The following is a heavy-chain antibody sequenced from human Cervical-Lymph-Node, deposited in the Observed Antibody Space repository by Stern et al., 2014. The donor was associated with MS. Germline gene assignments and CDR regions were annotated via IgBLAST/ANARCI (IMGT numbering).Heavy chain of an antibody. CDR1: AFTFSSYG. CDR2: ISYDGSNK. D-gene: IGHD2-15*01. V-gene: IGHV3-30*18. J-gene: IGHJ6*02. CDR3: AKGGGLDHWGYYGMDV. Sequence: VQLVESGGGVVQPGRSLRLSCAASAFTFSSYGMHWVRQAPGKGLEWVAGISYDGSNKYYADSVKGRFTIARDNSRTTLNLQINSLRAEDTAVYYCAKGGGLDHWGYYGMDVWGQGTTVTVSS.